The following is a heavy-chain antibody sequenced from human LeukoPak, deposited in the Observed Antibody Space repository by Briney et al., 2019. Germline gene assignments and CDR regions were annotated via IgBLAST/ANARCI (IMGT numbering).Heavy chain of an antibody. CDR1: GGSISSYY. D-gene: IGHD2-15*01. CDR3: ARRGDAWQILYSFDV. Sequence: SQTLSLTCTVSGGSISSYYWSWIRQPPGKGLEWLGTIYYDGSTFYSPSFKSRVTISINASKKQLSLNLASVTAADTAVYYCARRGDAWQILYSFDVWGQGTAVIVSS. CDR2: IYYDGST. J-gene: IGHJ3*01. V-gene: IGHV4-59*04.